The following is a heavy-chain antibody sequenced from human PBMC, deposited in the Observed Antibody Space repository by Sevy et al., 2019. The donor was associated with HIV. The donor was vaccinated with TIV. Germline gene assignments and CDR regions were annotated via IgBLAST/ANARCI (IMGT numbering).Heavy chain of an antibody. D-gene: IGHD3-22*01. J-gene: IGHJ4*02. CDR1: GFTFGDYA. V-gene: IGHV3-49*03. CDR3: TSGYYYDSSGYSDY. CDR2: IRSKDYGGAT. Sequence: GGSLRLSCTGSGFTFGDYAMSWFRQAPGMGLEWVGFIRSKDYGGATEYAASVKGRFTISRDDSKIIDDLQMNSLKTDDTAVYYCTSGYYYDSSGYSDYWGQGTLVTVSS.